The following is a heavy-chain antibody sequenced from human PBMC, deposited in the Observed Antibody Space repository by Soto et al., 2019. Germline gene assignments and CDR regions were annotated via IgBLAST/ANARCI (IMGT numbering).Heavy chain of an antibody. V-gene: IGHV3-11*01. CDR1: GFTFSDYY. CDR2: ISSSRSTI. CDR3: ARQSAAGRYYGMDV. J-gene: IGHJ6*02. Sequence: PGGSLRLSCAASGFTFSDYYMSWIRQAPGKGLEWVSYISSSRSTIYYADSVKGRFTISRDNAKNSLYLQMNSLRAEDTAVYYCARQSAAGRYYGMDVWGQGTTVTVSS. D-gene: IGHD6-25*01.